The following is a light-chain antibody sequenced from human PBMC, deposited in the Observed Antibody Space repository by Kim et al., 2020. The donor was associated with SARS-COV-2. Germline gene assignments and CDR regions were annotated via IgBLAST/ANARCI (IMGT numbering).Light chain of an antibody. CDR1: SSDVGAYNY. Sequence: GQSLTLSCTGTSSDVGAYNYVSWYQQPPGKAPTLMIYDVSKRPSGVPDRFSGAKSGNTASLTISGLQAEDEADYYCCSYAGSYSWVFGGGTQLTVL. CDR2: DVS. V-gene: IGLV2-11*01. CDR3: CSYAGSYSWV. J-gene: IGLJ3*02.